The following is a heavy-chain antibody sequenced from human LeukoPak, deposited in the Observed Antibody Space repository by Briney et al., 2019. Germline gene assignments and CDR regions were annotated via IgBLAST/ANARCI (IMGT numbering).Heavy chain of an antibody. J-gene: IGHJ4*02. CDR1: GFSFSDHY. Sequence: GGSLRLSCAASGFSFSDHYMTWIRQAPGKGLEWLSYISNSGGTTNYADSVKARFTVSRDNAKNSLFLQMNSLRAEDTAVYYCARTARLLDYWGQGTLVTVSS. D-gene: IGHD2-21*02. CDR3: ARTARLLDY. V-gene: IGHV3-11*01. CDR2: ISNSGGTT.